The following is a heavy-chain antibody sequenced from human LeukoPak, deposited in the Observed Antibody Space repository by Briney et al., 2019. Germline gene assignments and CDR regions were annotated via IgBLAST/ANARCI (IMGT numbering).Heavy chain of an antibody. J-gene: IGHJ3*02. V-gene: IGHV1-46*03. Sequence: ASVKVSCKASGYTITSSYMYWVRQAPGQGLEWMVIINPSGGSTSYAQKFQGRVTMTRDTSTSTVYMELSSLRSEDTAVYYCARVMQWSPRGAFDIWGQGTIVTVSS. CDR2: INPSGGST. CDR1: GYTITSSY. D-gene: IGHD3-16*01. CDR3: ARVMQWSPRGAFDI.